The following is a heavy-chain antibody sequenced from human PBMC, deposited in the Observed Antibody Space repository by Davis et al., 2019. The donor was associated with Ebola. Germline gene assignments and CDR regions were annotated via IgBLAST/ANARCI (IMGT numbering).Heavy chain of an antibody. CDR2: IKQHANEK. CDR1: GFTFSSYS. J-gene: IGHJ4*02. V-gene: IGHV3-7*01. Sequence: GESLKISCAASGFTFSSYSMNWVRQAPGKGLEWVATIKQHANEKFYVASVEGRFTISRDDAKNSVFLEMNSLRAEDTAVYYCVRGPNYGDRTDYFDSWGQGTLVTVSS. D-gene: IGHD4-17*01. CDR3: VRGPNYGDRTDYFDS.